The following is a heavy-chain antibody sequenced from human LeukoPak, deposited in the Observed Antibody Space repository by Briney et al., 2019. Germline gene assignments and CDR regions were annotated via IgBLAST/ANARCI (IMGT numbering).Heavy chain of an antibody. CDR3: VRVGGSSGWYSFDS. D-gene: IGHD6-19*01. CDR2: IGTAGDT. V-gene: IGHV3-13*04. CDR1: GFTFSRCD. J-gene: IGHJ4*02. Sequence: PGGSLRLSCAASGFTFSRCDMHWVRQATGKGLEWVSAIGTAGDTYYPDSVKGRFTISRENARNSLYLQMTSLRAGDTAVYYCVRVGGSSGWYSFDSWGQGTLVTVSS.